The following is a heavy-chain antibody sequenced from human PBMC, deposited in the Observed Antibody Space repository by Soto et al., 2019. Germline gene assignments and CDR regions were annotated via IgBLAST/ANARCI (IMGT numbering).Heavy chain of an antibody. D-gene: IGHD3-10*01. V-gene: IGHV3-30-3*01. CDR2: ISYDGSNK. Sequence: GGSLRLSCAASGFTFSSYAMHWVRQAPGKGLEWVAVISYDGSNKYYADSVKGRFTISRDNSKNTLYLQMNSLRAEDTAVYYCARDLPSGVDYWGQGTLVTVSS. CDR3: ARDLPSGVDY. J-gene: IGHJ4*02. CDR1: GFTFSSYA.